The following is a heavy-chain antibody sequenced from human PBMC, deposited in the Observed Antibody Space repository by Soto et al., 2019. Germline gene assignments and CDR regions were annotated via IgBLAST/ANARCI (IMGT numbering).Heavy chain of an antibody. Sequence: KTGGSLRLSXAASGFTFSDDYMSWIRQAPGKGLEWVSYISSSSSYTNYADSVKGRFTISRDTAKNSLYLQMNSLRAEDTAVYYCARRGKFFDYWGQGTMVTVSS. D-gene: IGHD3-10*01. J-gene: IGHJ4*02. CDR2: ISSSSSYT. V-gene: IGHV3-11*06. CDR1: GFTFSDDY. CDR3: ARRGKFFDY.